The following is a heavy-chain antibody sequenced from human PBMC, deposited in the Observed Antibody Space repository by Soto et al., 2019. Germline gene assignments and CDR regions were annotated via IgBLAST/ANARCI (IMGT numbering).Heavy chain of an antibody. CDR1: GFTSSSYA. D-gene: IGHD2-8*01. CDR3: ASMKDPYAALYFDY. Sequence: QTXGSLALSCPPSGFTSSSYAMHWVRQAAGKGLEWVAVISYDGSNKYYADSVKGRFTISRDNSKNTLYLQMNSLRAEDTAVYYCASMKDPYAALYFDYWGQGTLVTVYS. CDR2: ISYDGSNK. J-gene: IGHJ4*02. V-gene: IGHV3-30-3*01.